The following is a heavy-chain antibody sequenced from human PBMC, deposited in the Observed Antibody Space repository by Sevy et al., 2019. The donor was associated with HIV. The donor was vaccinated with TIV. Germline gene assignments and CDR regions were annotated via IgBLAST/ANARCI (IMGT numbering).Heavy chain of an antibody. V-gene: IGHV3-33*06. Sequence: GGSLRLSCAASGFTFSSYGMHWVRQAPGKGLEWVAVIWYDGSNKYYADSVKGRFTISRDNSKNTLYLQMNSLRAEDTAVYYCAKRACSGGSCYWGGDYSYYYMDVWGKGTTVTVSS. D-gene: IGHD2-15*01. CDR2: IWYDGSNK. CDR1: GFTFSSYG. CDR3: AKRACSGGSCYWGGDYSYYYMDV. J-gene: IGHJ6*03.